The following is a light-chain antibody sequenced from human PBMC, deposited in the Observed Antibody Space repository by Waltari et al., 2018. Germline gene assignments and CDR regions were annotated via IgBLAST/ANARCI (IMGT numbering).Light chain of an antibody. CDR1: QSVNKNY. Sequence: EVVLTQSPGTLSVSPGERATLSCSASQSVNKNYVAWYQQRPGQAPKLLIYGAYTRATDSPTRFSGSGSWTDFTLTITRLGPEDFAVYFWQQYGTSPFTFVPGTKVDLK. CDR3: QQYGTSPFT. CDR2: GAY. J-gene: IGKJ3*01. V-gene: IGKV3-20*01.